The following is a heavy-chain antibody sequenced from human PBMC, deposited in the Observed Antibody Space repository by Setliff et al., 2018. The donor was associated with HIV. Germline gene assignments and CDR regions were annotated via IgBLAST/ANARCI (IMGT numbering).Heavy chain of an antibody. D-gene: IGHD2-15*01. CDR2: IHTSGTT. CDR3: AREYYRSGGYYSGWKYYYMDV. J-gene: IGHJ6*03. CDR1: GLTFSNYW. Sequence: PGGSLRLFCAASGLTFSNYWMHWVRQPPGKGLEWIGNIHTSGTTKYNPSLNSRITISVDMSKSQFSLRLSSVTAADTAMYYCAREYYRSGGYYSGWKYYYMDVWGKGTTVTVSS. V-gene: IGHV4-4*08.